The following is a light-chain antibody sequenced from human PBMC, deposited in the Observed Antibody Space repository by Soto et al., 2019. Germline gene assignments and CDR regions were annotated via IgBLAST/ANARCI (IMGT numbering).Light chain of an antibody. CDR2: DAS. CDR3: QEYKSAT. V-gene: IGKV1-5*01. Sequence: DIQMTQSPSTLSASVGDRVTITCRASQTISAWLAWYQQIPGKAPRLLIYDASTLQSGVPSRFSGSGSGTEFTLTISSLQPDDVATYYCQEYKSATFGQGTKLEIK. CDR1: QTISAW. J-gene: IGKJ2*01.